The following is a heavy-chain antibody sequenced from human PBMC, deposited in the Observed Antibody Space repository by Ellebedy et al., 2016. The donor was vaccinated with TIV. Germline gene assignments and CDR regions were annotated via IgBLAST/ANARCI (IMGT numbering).Heavy chain of an antibody. Sequence: GESLKISCAASGFTFNNYAMSWVRQAPGKGLEWVSTISHTGSRTYYANSVEGRFIISRDNSKRTLYLPMNSLRAEDTAVYYCAKGRGGGSDSSAPRYYFDSWGLGTLVTVSS. CDR3: AKGRGGGSDSSAPRYYFDS. CDR2: ISHTGSRT. J-gene: IGHJ4*02. CDR1: GFTFNNYA. V-gene: IGHV3-23*01. D-gene: IGHD6-19*01.